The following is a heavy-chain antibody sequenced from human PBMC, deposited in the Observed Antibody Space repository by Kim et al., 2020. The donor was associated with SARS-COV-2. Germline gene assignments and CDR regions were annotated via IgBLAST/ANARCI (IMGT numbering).Heavy chain of an antibody. J-gene: IGHJ4*01. CDR2: IKEDGSEK. Sequence: GGSLRLSCAASGFSFGRYWMSWVRQPPGSGLEWVANIKEDGSEKHYVDSVEGRFTISRDNARSSLYLQMNSLRAEDTALYHCVTSSGSYFDHWGHGTLASVSS. D-gene: IGHD2-21*01. CDR3: VTSSGSYFDH. V-gene: IGHV3-7*01. CDR1: GFSFGRYW.